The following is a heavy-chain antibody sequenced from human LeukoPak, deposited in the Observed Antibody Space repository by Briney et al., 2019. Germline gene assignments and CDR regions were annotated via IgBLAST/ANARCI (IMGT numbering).Heavy chain of an antibody. D-gene: IGHD3-22*01. CDR1: GDTISSSNYY. CDR3: ASHLVWVTMTPYYFDY. CDR2: IYYSGST. J-gene: IGHJ4*02. V-gene: IGHV4-39*01. Sequence: SETLSLTCTVSGDTISSSNYYWGWIRQPPGKGLEWIGSIYYSGSTYYNPSLKSRVTIFVDTSKNQFSLKLRSVTAADTAVYYCASHLVWVTMTPYYFDYWGQGTLVTVSS.